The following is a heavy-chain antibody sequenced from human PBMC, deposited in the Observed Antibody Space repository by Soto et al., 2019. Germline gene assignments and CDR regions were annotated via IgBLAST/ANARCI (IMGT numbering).Heavy chain of an antibody. Sequence: PGGSLRLSCAGSGFTFSNYAMSWVRQAPGKGLEWVSAISSAVNTYYADSVKGRFTISRDNSKNTLSLQMNSLRAEDTAVYYCAKQVRDGTSSPYYFDYWGQETLVTVSS. D-gene: IGHD6-6*01. CDR2: ISSAVNT. CDR3: AKQVRDGTSSPYYFDY. V-gene: IGHV3-23*01. J-gene: IGHJ4*02. CDR1: GFTFSNYA.